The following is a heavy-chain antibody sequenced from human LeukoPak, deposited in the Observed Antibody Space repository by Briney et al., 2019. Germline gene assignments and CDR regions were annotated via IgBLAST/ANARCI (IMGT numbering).Heavy chain of an antibody. D-gene: IGHD2-15*01. V-gene: IGHV3-7*01. CDR2: INQDESEK. CDR1: GFTFSSNW. CDR3: VKGYCGGGTCYRNGFDI. J-gene: IGHJ3*02. Sequence: GGSLRLSCAASGFTFSSNWMSWVRQAPGQGLEWVANINQDESEKYYVDSVKGRFTISRDNAKNSLYLQMHSLRAEDTALYYCVKGYCGGGTCYRNGFDIWGQGTMVTVSS.